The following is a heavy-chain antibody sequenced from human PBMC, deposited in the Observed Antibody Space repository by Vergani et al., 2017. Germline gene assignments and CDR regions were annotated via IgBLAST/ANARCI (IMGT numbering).Heavy chain of an antibody. D-gene: IGHD1-14*01. CDR3: ARHKNDGQPNYYYGMDV. CDR2: IYPGDSDT. J-gene: IGHJ6*02. Sequence: EVPLVQSGAEVKKPGESLKISCKGSGYRFTSYWIGWVRQMPGKGLEWMGIIYPGDSDTRYSPSFQGQVTISADKSISTAYLQWSSLKASDTAMYYCARHKNDGQPNYYYGMDVWGQGTTVTVSS. CDR1: GYRFTSYW. V-gene: IGHV5-51*01.